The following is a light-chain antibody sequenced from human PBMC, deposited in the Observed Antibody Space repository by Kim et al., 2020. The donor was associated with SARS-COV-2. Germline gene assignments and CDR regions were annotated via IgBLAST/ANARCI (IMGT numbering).Light chain of an antibody. Sequence: PGQKVTSSCSESNSNSGKFSVSWYQQLPGTAPKLLIYANEKRPSGIPDRFSGSKSGTSATLVITGLQTGDEADYYCGTWDNSRGGVFGGGTQLTVL. CDR1: NSNSGKFS. J-gene: IGLJ3*02. CDR3: GTWDNSRGGV. CDR2: ANE. V-gene: IGLV1-51*01.